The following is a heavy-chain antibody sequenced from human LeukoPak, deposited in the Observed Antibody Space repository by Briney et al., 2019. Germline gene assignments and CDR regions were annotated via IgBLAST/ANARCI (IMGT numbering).Heavy chain of an antibody. CDR3: ARDISGSRGY. CDR2: ISYDGSNK. Sequence: GGSLRLSCAASGFTFSSYAMHWVRQAPGKGLEWVAVISYDGSNKYYADSVKGRFTISRDNSKNTLYLQMNSLRAEDTAVYYCARDISGSRGYWGQGILVTVSS. D-gene: IGHD1-26*01. J-gene: IGHJ4*02. CDR1: GFTFSSYA. V-gene: IGHV3-30-3*01.